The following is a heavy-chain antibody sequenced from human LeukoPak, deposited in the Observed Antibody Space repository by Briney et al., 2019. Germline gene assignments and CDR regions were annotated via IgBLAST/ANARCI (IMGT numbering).Heavy chain of an antibody. CDR3: ARAKGYDSSGYYYVHAFDI. CDR2: IYHSGST. D-gene: IGHD3-22*01. CDR1: GGSISSGGYS. Sequence: SETLSLTCAVSGGSISSGGYSWSWVRQPPGKGLEWIGYIYHSGSTYYNPSLKSRVTISVDRSKNQFSLKLSSVTAADTAVYYCARAKGYDSSGYYYVHAFDIWGQGTMVTVSS. J-gene: IGHJ3*02. V-gene: IGHV4-30-2*01.